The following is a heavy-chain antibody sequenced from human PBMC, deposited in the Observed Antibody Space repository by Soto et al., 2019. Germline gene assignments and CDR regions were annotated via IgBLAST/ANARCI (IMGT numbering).Heavy chain of an antibody. V-gene: IGHV1-8*01. CDR3: ARGIKYGAYSRWFDP. Sequence: QVQLVQSGAEVKKPGASVKVSCKASGYTFTSYDIKWVREATGQGLEYLGWMNPNSGNTAYVQKFQGRVTMTWDTSITTAYMELSSLRSEDTAVYFCARGIKYGAYSRWFDPWGQGTLVTVSS. CDR1: GYTFTSYD. J-gene: IGHJ5*02. CDR2: MNPNSGNT. D-gene: IGHD4-17*01.